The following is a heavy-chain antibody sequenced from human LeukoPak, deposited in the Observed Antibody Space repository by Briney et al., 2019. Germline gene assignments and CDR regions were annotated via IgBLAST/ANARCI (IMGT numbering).Heavy chain of an antibody. CDR1: GFTFSSYA. V-gene: IGHV3-23*01. D-gene: IGHD5-24*01. CDR3: ARDRNYLAPSYYYYGMDV. Sequence: GGSLRLSCAASGFTFSSYAMSWVRQAPGKGLEWVSAISGSGGSTYYADSLKGRFTISRDNAKNSLYLQMNSLRAEDTAVYYCARDRNYLAPSYYYYGMDVWGQGTTVTVSS. J-gene: IGHJ6*02. CDR2: ISGSGGST.